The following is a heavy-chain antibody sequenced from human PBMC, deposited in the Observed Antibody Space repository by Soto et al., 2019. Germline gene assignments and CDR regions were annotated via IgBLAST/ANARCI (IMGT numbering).Heavy chain of an antibody. CDR3: ASFVVVPAEEQGYYYYYGMDV. V-gene: IGHV4-4*02. CDR2: IYHSGST. D-gene: IGHD2-2*01. J-gene: IGHJ6*02. Sequence: PSETLSLTCAVSGGSISSSNWWSWVRQPPGKGLEWIGEIYHSGSTNYNPSLKSRVTISVDKSKNQFSLKLSSVTAADTAVYYCASFVVVPAEEQGYYYYYGMDVWGQGTTVTVSS. CDR1: GGSISSSNW.